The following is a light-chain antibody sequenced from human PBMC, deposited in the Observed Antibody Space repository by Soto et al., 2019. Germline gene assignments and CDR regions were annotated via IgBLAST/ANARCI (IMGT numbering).Light chain of an antibody. Sequence: DIQMTQSASSLSASLGDRVTITWRASQPISNYLVWYQQKPGKAPKLLIYAASSLQSGVPSRFSGSGYGTDFTLTISSLQTEDFATYYCQQSYSTPWTFGQGTKVDIK. V-gene: IGKV1-39*01. CDR3: QQSYSTPWT. CDR2: AAS. CDR1: QPISNY. J-gene: IGKJ1*01.